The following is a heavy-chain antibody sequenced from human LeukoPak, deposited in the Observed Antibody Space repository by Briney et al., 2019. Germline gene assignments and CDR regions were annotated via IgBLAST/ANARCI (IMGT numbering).Heavy chain of an antibody. D-gene: IGHD4/OR15-4a*01. CDR2: ISYDGSNK. CDR3: ARRAGAYSHPYDY. Sequence: GGSLRLSCAASGFTFSSYAMHWVRQAPGKGLEWVAVISYDGSNKYYADSVKGRFTISRDNSKNTLYLQMNSLRAEDTAVYYCARRAGAYSHPYDYWGQGTLVTVS. V-gene: IGHV3-30*04. J-gene: IGHJ4*02. CDR1: GFTFSSYA.